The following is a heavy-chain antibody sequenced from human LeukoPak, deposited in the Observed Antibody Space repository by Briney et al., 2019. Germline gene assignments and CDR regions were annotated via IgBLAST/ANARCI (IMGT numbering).Heavy chain of an antibody. Sequence: SETLSLTCAVYGGSFSGYYWSWIRQPPGKGLEWIGEINHSGSTNYNPSLKSRVTISVDTSKNQFSLKLSSVTAADTAVYYCARGGGITILGVVPDYWGQGTLVTVSS. V-gene: IGHV4-34*01. J-gene: IGHJ4*02. CDR1: GGSFSGYY. CDR3: ARGGGITILGVVPDY. CDR2: INHSGST. D-gene: IGHD3-3*01.